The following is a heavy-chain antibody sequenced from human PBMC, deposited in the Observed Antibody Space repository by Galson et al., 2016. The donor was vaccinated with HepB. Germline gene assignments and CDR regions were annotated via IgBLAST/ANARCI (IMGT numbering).Heavy chain of an antibody. Sequence: TLSLTCTVSGGSISSGSYFCNWIRQPAGKGLEWIGSMFTSGNSNYNPSLKSRVTISLDTSKNQFFLKMSSVTAADTAVYYCAVWFGDVSYWGQGILVTVSS. CDR2: MFTSGNS. D-gene: IGHD3-10*01. CDR3: AVWFGDVSY. V-gene: IGHV4-61*02. J-gene: IGHJ4*02. CDR1: GGSISSGSYF.